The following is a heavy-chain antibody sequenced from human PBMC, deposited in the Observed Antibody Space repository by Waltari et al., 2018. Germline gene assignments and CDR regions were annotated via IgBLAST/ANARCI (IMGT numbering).Heavy chain of an antibody. CDR1: GYSISSGYY. CDR3: AREERYYYDSSGYYPFCWFDP. J-gene: IGHJ5*02. Sequence: QVQLQESGPGLVNPSETLSLTCTVSGYSISSGYYWGWIRQPPGKGLEWIGSIYHSGSTYYNPSLKSRVTISVDTSKNQFSLKLSSVTAADTAVYYCAREERYYYDSSGYYPFCWFDPWGQGTLVTVSS. D-gene: IGHD3-22*01. V-gene: IGHV4-38-2*02. CDR2: IYHSGST.